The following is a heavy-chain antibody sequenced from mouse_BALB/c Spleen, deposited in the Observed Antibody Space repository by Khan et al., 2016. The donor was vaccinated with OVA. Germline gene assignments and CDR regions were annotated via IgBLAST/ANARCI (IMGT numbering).Heavy chain of an antibody. Sequence: EVELVESGGGLVQPGGSRKLSCAASGFTFSDYGMAWVRQAPGKGPEWVAFISSLAYSIYYADTVTGRFTISRENAKNTLYLEMSSLGSEDTAMYCCVRWAMDYWGQGTSVTVSS. CDR2: ISSLAYSI. V-gene: IGHV5-15*02. CDR3: VRWAMDY. J-gene: IGHJ4*01. CDR1: GFTFSDYG.